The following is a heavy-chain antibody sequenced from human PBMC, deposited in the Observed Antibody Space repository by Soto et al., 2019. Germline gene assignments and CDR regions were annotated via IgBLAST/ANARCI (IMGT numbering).Heavy chain of an antibody. J-gene: IGHJ6*02. V-gene: IGHV4-39*01. CDR3: ARHPILYDSSGSSLYYGMDV. CDR1: GCSISSSSYY. Sequence: SETLYLTCTVSGCSISSSSYYWGWIRQPPGKGLEWIGSIYYSGSTSYNPSLKSRVSISVDTSKNQFSLKLSSVTAADTAVYYCARHPILYDSSGSSLYYGMDVWGQGTTVT. D-gene: IGHD3-22*01. CDR2: IYYSGST.